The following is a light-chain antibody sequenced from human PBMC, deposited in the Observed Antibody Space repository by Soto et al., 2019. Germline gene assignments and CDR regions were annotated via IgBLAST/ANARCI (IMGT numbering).Light chain of an antibody. CDR2: AAS. J-gene: IGKJ1*01. CDR3: QQSYSTLWT. CDR1: QSINDY. Sequence: IQMTQSPSSLSASVGDRVNITCRASQSINDYLNWYQQKPGTAPRXLIYAASNLQSGVPSRFSGSGAGTDFTITINSLQPEDFATYYCQQSYSTLWTFGPGTKVDIK. V-gene: IGKV1-39*01.